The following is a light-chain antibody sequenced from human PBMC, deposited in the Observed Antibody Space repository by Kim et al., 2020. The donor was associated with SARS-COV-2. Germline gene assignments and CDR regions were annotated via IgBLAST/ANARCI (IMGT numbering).Light chain of an antibody. CDR3: SSYTSSKTWV. V-gene: IGLV2-14*03. CDR1: NGDSGGYNL. Sequence: GASFTSSCNGTNGDSGGYNLGSWYQPHPGKAPHLMIYDVTKRHSGVSNRFAGSKSGNTASLTISGLQAEDEADYYCSSYTSSKTWVFGGGTQLTVL. CDR2: DVT. J-gene: IGLJ3*02.